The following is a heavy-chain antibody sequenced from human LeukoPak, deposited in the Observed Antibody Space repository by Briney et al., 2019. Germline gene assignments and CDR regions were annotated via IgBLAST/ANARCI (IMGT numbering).Heavy chain of an antibody. CDR2: IIPILGIA. CDR1: GGTFSSYA. J-gene: IGHJ6*02. D-gene: IGHD3-10*01. Sequence: SVKVSCKASGGTFSSYAISWVRQAPGQGLEWMGRIIPILGIANYAQKFQGRVTITADKSTSTAYMELSSLRSEDTAVYYCARDLRAGYYGSGLNGMDVWGQGTTVTVSS. CDR3: ARDLRAGYYGSGLNGMDV. V-gene: IGHV1-69*04.